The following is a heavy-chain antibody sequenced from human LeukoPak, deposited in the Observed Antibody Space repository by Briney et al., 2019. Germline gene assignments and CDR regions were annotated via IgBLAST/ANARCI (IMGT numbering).Heavy chain of an antibody. CDR3: ARAIRGSAVDTGDR. CDR2: IKNDGSEE. D-gene: IGHD3-10*01. Sequence: PGGSLRLSCAASKFSFSRNWMRWVRQAPGKGQEGVANIKNDGSEEYYVDSVKGRFTISRDNARNSLFLQMNSLTVEDTAVYYCARAIRGSAVDTGDRWGQGTLVTVSS. V-gene: IGHV3-7*01. CDR1: KFSFSRNW. J-gene: IGHJ4*02.